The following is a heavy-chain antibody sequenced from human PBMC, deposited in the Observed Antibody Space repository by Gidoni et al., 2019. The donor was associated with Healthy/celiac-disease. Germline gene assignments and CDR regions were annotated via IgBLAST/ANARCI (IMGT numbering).Heavy chain of an antibody. CDR3: ARDEIIVGATGSLDY. CDR2: IYYSGST. D-gene: IGHD1-26*01. V-gene: IGHV4-39*07. J-gene: IGHJ4*02. Sequence: QLQLQESGPGLVKPSETLSLTCTVSGGSISSSSYYWGWIRQPPGKGLEWIGSIYYSGSTYYNPSLKSRVTISVDTSKNQFALKLSSGTAADTAVYYCARDEIIVGATGSLDYWGQGTLVTVSS. CDR1: GGSISSSSYY.